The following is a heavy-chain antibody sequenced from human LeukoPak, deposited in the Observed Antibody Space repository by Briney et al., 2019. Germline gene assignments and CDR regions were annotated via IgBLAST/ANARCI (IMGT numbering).Heavy chain of an antibody. D-gene: IGHD6-19*01. J-gene: IGHJ4*02. Sequence: GGFLRLSCAASGFTFSTYAMGWVRQAPGKGLEWVSTISGSGVSTYYADSVKGRFTVSRDNSKNTVYLQLNNLRAEDTAVYYCAKDLRGVAGNNWGQGTLVTVSS. CDR3: AKDLRGVAGNN. V-gene: IGHV3-23*01. CDR2: ISGSGVST. CDR1: GFTFSTYA.